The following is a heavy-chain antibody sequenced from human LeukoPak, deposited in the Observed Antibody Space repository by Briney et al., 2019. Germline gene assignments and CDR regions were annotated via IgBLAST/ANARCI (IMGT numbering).Heavy chain of an antibody. J-gene: IGHJ6*02. CDR1: GNTLSELP. D-gene: IGHD1/OR15-1a*01. V-gene: IGHV1-24*01. CDR2: YEPEDDGT. CDR3: ATVTTPYYGLDV. Sequence: ASVKVSCKVAGNTLSELPIQWVRQAPGKGLEGMAGYEPEDDGTIYAQMFEGRVSLTEDSSTDTAYMELSGLTSDDTAVYYCATVTTPYYGLDVWGQGTTVTVSS.